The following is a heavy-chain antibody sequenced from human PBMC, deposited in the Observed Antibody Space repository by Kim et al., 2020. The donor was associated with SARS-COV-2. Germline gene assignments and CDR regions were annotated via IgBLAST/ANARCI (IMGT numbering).Heavy chain of an antibody. CDR1: GFIFDSFA. CDR3: TKHAVRGASYFDY. Sequence: GGSLRLSCAASGFIFDSFAMSWVRQAPGKGLEWVAAISRTATTTYYTDSVKGRFTISRDNSKNTLYLQVNSLRAEDTAVYYCTKHAVRGASYFDYCCHGT. V-gene: IGHV3-23*01. CDR2: ISRTATTT. J-gene: IGHJ4*01. D-gene: IGHD3-10*01.